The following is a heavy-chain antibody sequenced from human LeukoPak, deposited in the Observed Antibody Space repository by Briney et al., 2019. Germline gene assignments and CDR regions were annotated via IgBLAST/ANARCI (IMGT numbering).Heavy chain of an antibody. V-gene: IGHV4-39*01. CDR3: ARHSLDSSGYYLYYFDY. CDR2: TYYSGST. Sequence: PSETLSLTGTVSGGSISSTSYYWGWIRQPPGKGLEWIGSTYYSGSTYYNPSLKTRVTISVDTSKNQFSLKLSSVTAADTAAYYFARHSLDSSGYYLYYFDYWGQGTLVTVSS. CDR1: GGSISSTSYY. D-gene: IGHD3-22*01. J-gene: IGHJ4*02.